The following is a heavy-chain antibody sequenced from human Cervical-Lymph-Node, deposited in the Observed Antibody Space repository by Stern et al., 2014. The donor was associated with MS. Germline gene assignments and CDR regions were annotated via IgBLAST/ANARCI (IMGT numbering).Heavy chain of an antibody. CDR1: GYTFTGYY. V-gene: IGHV1-2*06. D-gene: IGHD6-19*01. J-gene: IGHJ4*02. CDR3: AREAAMAVAGTGVDY. Sequence: VHLVESGAEVKKPGASVKGSCKSSGYTFTGYYMHWVRQAPGQGLELMGRINPNMGGTNYAQKFQGRCTTTKDTSISTAYMELSRLRSDDTAVYYCAREAAMAVAGTGVDYWGQGTLVTVSS. CDR2: INPNMGGT.